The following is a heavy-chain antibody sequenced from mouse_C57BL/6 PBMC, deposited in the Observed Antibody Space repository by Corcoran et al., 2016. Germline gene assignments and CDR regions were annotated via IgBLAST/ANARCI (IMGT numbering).Heavy chain of an antibody. J-gene: IGHJ2*01. CDR2: INPNNGGT. Sequence: EVQLQQSGPELVKPGASVKISCKASGYTFTDYYMNWVKQSHGKSLEWIGEINPNNGGTSYNQQVKGKATLTVDKSSSTAYMELRSLPSENSAVYYCARRYYGSSYSDYFDYWGQGTTLTVSS. CDR3: ARRYYGSSYSDYFDY. V-gene: IGHV1-26*01. D-gene: IGHD1-1*01. CDR1: GYTFTDYY.